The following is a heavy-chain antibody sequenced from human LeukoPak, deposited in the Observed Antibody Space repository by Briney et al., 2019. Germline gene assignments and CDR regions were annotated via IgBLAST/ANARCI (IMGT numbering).Heavy chain of an antibody. V-gene: IGHV4-34*01. CDR1: GGSFSGYY. CDR3: ARDLSRGGGWFDP. Sequence: SETLSLTCAVYGGSFSGYYWSWIRQPPGKGLEWIGEINHSGSTNYNPSLKSRVTISVDTSKNQFSLKLSSVTAADTAVYYCARDLSRGGGWFDPWGQGTLVTVSS. D-gene: IGHD3-16*01. J-gene: IGHJ5*02. CDR2: INHSGST.